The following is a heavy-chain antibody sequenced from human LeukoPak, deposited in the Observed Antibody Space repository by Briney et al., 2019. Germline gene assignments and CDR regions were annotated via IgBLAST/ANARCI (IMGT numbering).Heavy chain of an antibody. V-gene: IGHV4-59*01. CDR3: ARDHGDWNFDY. CDR1: GGSISSYY. D-gene: IGHD2-21*01. CDR2: IYYSVST. J-gene: IGHJ4*02. Sequence: SETLSLTCTVSGGSISSYYWSWIRQPPGKGLEWIGYIYYSVSTNYNPSLKSRVTISVDTSKNQFSLKLSSVTAADTAVYYCARDHGDWNFDYWGQGTLVTVSS.